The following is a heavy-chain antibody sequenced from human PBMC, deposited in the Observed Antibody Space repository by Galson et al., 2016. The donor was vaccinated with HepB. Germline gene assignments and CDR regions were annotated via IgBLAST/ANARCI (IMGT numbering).Heavy chain of an antibody. D-gene: IGHD3-22*01. CDR2: IDWDDDE. V-gene: IGHV2-70*17. CDR3: ARIGAIDSSGYFLLGAFDI. CDR1: GFSLSTTGMC. J-gene: IGHJ3*02. Sequence: PALVKPTQTLTLTCTFSGFSLSTTGMCVSWIRQPPGKALEWLARIDWDDDEFYSTSLKTRLTISKDTSKNQVVLTMTNMDPVDTATYYCARIGAIDSSGYFLLGAFDIWGQGTMVTVSS.